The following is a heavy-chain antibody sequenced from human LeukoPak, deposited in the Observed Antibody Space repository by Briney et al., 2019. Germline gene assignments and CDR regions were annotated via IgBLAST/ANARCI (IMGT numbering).Heavy chain of an antibody. D-gene: IGHD6-25*01. Sequence: KPSETLSLTCTVSGGSISSNTYYWSWIRQPPGKRLEWIGSIRYSGRTYYKPSLKSRVTLSVDTSKNQLLLNLRSVTAADTAMYYCAREFNGSPDYLGQGTLVSVSS. V-gene: IGHV4-39*02. CDR1: GGSISSNTYY. CDR2: IRYSGRT. CDR3: AREFNGSPDY. J-gene: IGHJ4*02.